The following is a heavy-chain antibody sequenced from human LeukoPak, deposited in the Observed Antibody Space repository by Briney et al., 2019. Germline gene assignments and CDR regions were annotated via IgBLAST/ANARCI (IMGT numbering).Heavy chain of an antibody. J-gene: IGHJ4*02. CDR3: AREISSSWEYYFDY. CDR1: GYTFTSYD. D-gene: IGHD6-13*01. V-gene: IGHV1-8*03. Sequence: ASVTVSCKASGYTFTSYDINWVRQATGQGLEWMGWMNPNSGNTGYAQKFQGRVTITRNISISTAYMELSSLRSEDTAVYYCAREISSSWEYYFDYWGQGTLVTVSS. CDR2: MNPNSGNT.